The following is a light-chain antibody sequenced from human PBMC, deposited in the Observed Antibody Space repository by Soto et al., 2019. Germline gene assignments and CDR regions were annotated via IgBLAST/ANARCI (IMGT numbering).Light chain of an antibody. V-gene: IGKV1-12*01. Sequence: DIQMTQSPSSVSASVGGRVTIPCRASQGISSWLAWYQQKPGKAPKLLIYAASSLQSGVPSRFSGSESGTEFTLTISSLQPDDIATYYCQQYTENSGTFGQGTKVDIK. CDR2: AAS. J-gene: IGKJ1*01. CDR3: QQYTENSGT. CDR1: QGISSW.